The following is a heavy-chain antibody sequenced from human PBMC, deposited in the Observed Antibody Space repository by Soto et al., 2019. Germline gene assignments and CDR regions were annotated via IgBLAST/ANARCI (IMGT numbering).Heavy chain of an antibody. V-gene: IGHV4-59*12. J-gene: IGHJ4*02. CDR3: AREARSGSYFDY. CDR1: GGSISSYY. CDR2: IYFRGST. D-gene: IGHD5-12*01. Sequence: TSETLSLTCTVSGGSISSYYWSWIRQPPGKGLEWIGYIYFRGSTSYNPSLKSRVTISVDTSKNQFSLKLRSVTAADTAVYYCAREARSGSYFDYWGQGTLVTVSS.